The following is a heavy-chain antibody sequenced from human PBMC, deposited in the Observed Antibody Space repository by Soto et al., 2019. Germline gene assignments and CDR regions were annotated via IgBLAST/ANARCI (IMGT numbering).Heavy chain of an antibody. V-gene: IGHV1-18*01. D-gene: IGHD3-22*01. J-gene: IGHJ4*02. CDR2: VSTNDDRT. CDR3: ARELTAESSADYYFAF. Sequence: QVQLVQSGPEVKMPGASVKVSCKTSGYTFTAYGLAWLRQAPGQRPEWMGWVSTNDDRTNYAQKFQGRVTMTTDRSTTTASMELRSLRGDDTAVYYCARELTAESSADYYFAFWGQGTLVTVSS. CDR1: GYTFTAYG.